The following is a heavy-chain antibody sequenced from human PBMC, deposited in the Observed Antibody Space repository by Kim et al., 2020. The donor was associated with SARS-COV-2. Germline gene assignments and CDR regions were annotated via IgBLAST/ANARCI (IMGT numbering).Heavy chain of an antibody. CDR3: ARELASSGWGRLFYYYYGMDV. V-gene: IGHV3-33*01. CDR2: IWYDGSNK. J-gene: IGHJ6*02. Sequence: GGSLRLSCAASGFTFSSYGMHWVRQAPGKGLEWVAVIWYDGSNKYYADSVKGRFTISRDNSKNTLYLQMNSLRAEDTAVYYCARELASSGWGRLFYYYYGMDVWGQGTTVTVSS. D-gene: IGHD6-19*01. CDR1: GFTFSSYG.